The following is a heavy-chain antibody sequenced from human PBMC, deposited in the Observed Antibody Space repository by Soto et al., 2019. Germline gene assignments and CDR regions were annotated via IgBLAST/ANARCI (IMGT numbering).Heavy chain of an antibody. D-gene: IGHD5-12*01. CDR2: INAGNGNT. CDR1: GYTFTSYA. Sequence: ASVKVSCKASGYTFTSYAMHWVCQAPGQRLEWMGWINAGNGNTKYSQKFQGRVTITRDTSASTAYMELSSLRSEDTAVYYCARGYSGYDFFDYWGQGTLVTVSS. V-gene: IGHV1-3*01. J-gene: IGHJ4*02. CDR3: ARGYSGYDFFDY.